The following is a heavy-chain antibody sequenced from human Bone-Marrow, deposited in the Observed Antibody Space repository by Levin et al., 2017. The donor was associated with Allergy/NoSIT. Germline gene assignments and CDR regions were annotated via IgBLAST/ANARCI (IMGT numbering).Heavy chain of an antibody. D-gene: IGHD6-13*01. CDR1: GGSISSDGYY. CDR2: IYYSGGT. CDR3: ARLIAVPGDYWYFGL. V-gene: IGHV4-39*01. Sequence: SETLSLTCNVSGGSISSDGYYWGWIRQPPGKGLEWIGTIYYSGGTYNNPSLKTRVTISGDTSKNQFSLKLRSVTAADTAVYCCARLIAVPGDYWYFGLWGRGTLVTVSS. J-gene: IGHJ2*01.